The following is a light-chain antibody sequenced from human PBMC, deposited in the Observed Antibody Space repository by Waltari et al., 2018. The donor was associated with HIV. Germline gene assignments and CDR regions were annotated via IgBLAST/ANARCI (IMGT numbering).Light chain of an antibody. CDR3: GTWDSSLSAGV. J-gene: IGLJ3*02. CDR1: SSTIANNY. V-gene: IGLV1-51*01. Sequence: QSVSPQPPPVYAPPGHKVTITCSAISSTIANNYASRYQQRPGTAPKLLIYDNNKRPSGIPDRFSGSKSGTSATLGITGLQTGDEADYYCGTWDSSLSAGVFGGGTKLTVL. CDR2: DNN.